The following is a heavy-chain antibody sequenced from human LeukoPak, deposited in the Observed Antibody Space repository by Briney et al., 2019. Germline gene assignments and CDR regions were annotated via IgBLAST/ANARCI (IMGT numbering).Heavy chain of an antibody. CDR3: ARIHRRADSSGYYYEDWYFDL. Sequence: SETLSLTCIVSGGSISSNYWSWIRQPAGKGLEWIGRIYSNGTTTYIPSLKSRVTMSGDTSKNQLSLRLTSVTAADTAVYYCARIHRRADSSGYYYEDWYFDLWGRGTLVTVSS. CDR1: GGSISSNY. J-gene: IGHJ2*01. CDR2: IYSNGTT. V-gene: IGHV4-4*07. D-gene: IGHD3-22*01.